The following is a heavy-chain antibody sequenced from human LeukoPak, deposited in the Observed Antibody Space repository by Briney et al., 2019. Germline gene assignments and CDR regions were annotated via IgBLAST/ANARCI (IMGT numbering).Heavy chain of an antibody. J-gene: IGHJ5*02. CDR1: GGSISSGGYY. V-gene: IGHV4-30-2*01. CDR3: ARLPGYSSSWFDP. Sequence: SETLSLTCTVSGGSISSGGYYWSWIRQPPGKGLEWIGYIYHSGSTYYNPSLKSRVTISVDRSNNQFSLKLSSVTAADTAVYYCARLPGYSSSWFDPWGQGTLVTVSS. D-gene: IGHD6-13*01. CDR2: IYHSGST.